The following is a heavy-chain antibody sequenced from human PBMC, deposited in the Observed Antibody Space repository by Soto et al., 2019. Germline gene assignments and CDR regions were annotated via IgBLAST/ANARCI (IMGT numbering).Heavy chain of an antibody. J-gene: IGHJ5*02. CDR3: ARELGYCSGGSCYSVWFDP. V-gene: IGHV1-18*01. CDR2: ISAYNGNT. Sequence: ASVKVSCKASGYTFPSYGISWVRQAPGQGLEWMGWISAYNGNTNYAQKLQGRVTMTTDTSTSTAYMELRSLRSDDTAVYYCARELGYCSGGSCYSVWFDPWGQGTLVTVSS. CDR1: GYTFPSYG. D-gene: IGHD2-15*01.